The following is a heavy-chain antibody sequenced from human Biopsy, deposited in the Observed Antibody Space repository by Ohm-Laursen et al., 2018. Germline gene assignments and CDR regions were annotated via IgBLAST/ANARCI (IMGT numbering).Heavy chain of an antibody. J-gene: IGHJ6*02. V-gene: IGHV1-2*02. CDR2: INPDNGGT. Sequence: GASVKVSCKASGYTFTGYYLHWVRQAPGQGLEWMGWINPDNGGTIHAQKFQGRVTVTRDTPISTAYVEVTSLRSDDTAVYYCVRSRAGGATWGMDVWGQGTTVTVSS. CDR1: GYTFTGYY. D-gene: IGHD3-16*01. CDR3: VRSRAGGATWGMDV.